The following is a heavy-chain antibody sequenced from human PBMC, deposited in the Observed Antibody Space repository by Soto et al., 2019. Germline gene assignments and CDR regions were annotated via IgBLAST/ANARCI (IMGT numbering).Heavy chain of an antibody. CDR3: ARLFAYYDKEPGAFDI. D-gene: IGHD3-22*01. CDR2: IYYSGNT. V-gene: IGHV4-30-4*01. Sequence: SETLSLTCTVSGGSVSDGDYCFSCMRQPPWKGLEWIGYIYYSGNTYYNPSLKSRVSISIDTSKSQFSLQLSSVTAADTAVYYCARLFAYYDKEPGAFDIWGQGTMVTVSS. CDR1: GGSVSDGDYC. J-gene: IGHJ3*02.